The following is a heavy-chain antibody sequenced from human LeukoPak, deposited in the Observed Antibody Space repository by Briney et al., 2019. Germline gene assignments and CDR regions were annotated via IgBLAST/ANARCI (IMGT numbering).Heavy chain of an antibody. CDR1: GFTFSSYA. D-gene: IGHD3-10*01. CDR3: ARGADPVYGWYFDY. J-gene: IGHJ4*02. Sequence: GGSLRLSCAASGFTFSSYAMHWVRQAPGKGLEWVAVISYDGSNKYYADSVKGRFTISRDNSKNTLYLQMNSLRAEDTAVYYCARGADPVYGWYFDYWGQGTLVTVSS. V-gene: IGHV3-30-3*01. CDR2: ISYDGSNK.